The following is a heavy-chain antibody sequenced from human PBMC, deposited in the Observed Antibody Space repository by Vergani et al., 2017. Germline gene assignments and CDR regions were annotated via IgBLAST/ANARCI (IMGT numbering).Heavy chain of an antibody. CDR3: AKDKAPTYYYGSGSYYENYYYYYGMDV. CDR2: ISYDGSNK. J-gene: IGHJ6*02. Sequence: QVQLVESGGGVVQPGRSLRLSCAASGFTFSSYGMHWVRQAPGKGLEWVAVISYDGSNKYYADSVKGRFTISRDNSKNTLYLQMNSLRAEDTAVYYCAKDKAPTYYYGSGSYYENYYYYYGMDVWGQGTTVTVSS. V-gene: IGHV3-30*18. D-gene: IGHD3-10*01. CDR1: GFTFSSYG.